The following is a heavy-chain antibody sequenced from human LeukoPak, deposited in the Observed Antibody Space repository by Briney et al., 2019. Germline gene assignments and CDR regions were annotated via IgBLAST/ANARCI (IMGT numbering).Heavy chain of an antibody. CDR3: ARDQTPFY. V-gene: IGHV3-74*01. J-gene: IGHJ4*02. CDR1: GFTFSAYW. Sequence: PGGSLRLSCAASGFTFSAYWMHWVRQVPGKGLVWVSRINNDGTATFFADSVKGRFTISRDNAKNTLYLQMNSLRAEDTAVYYCARDQTPFYWGQGSLVTVSS. D-gene: IGHD2-15*01. CDR2: INNDGTAT.